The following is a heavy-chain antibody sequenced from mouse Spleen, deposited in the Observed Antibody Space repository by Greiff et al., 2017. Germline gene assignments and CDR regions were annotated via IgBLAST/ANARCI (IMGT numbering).Heavy chain of an antibody. D-gene: IGHD2-1*01. Sequence: QVQLQQSGAELARPGASVKLSCKASGYTFTSYGISWVKQRTGQGLEWIGEIYPRSGNTYYNEKFKGKATLTADKSSSTAYMELRSLTSEDSAVYFCAHYYGNPFAYWGQGTLVTVSA. J-gene: IGHJ3*01. CDR1: GYTFTSYG. V-gene: IGHV1-81*01. CDR3: AHYYGNPFAY. CDR2: IYPRSGNT.